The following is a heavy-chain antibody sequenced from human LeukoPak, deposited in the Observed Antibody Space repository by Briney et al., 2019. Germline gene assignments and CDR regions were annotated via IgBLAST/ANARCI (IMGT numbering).Heavy chain of an antibody. D-gene: IGHD3-22*01. Sequence: GGSLRLSCAASGFTFSSYAMSWVRQAPGKGLEWVSAISGSGGSTYYADSVKGRFTISRDNPKNTLYLQMNSLRAEDTAVYYCAKDPTMIVVVTPDYWGQGTLVTVSS. J-gene: IGHJ4*02. CDR3: AKDPTMIVVVTPDY. V-gene: IGHV3-23*01. CDR1: GFTFSSYA. CDR2: ISGSGGST.